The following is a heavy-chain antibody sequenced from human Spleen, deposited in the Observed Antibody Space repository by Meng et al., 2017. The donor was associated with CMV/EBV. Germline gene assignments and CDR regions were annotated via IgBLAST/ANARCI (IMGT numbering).Heavy chain of an antibody. V-gene: IGHV4-39*07. CDR3: ASYPWTYYYDSSGYYH. D-gene: IGHD3-22*01. J-gene: IGHJ5*02. CDR2: IYYSGST. CDR1: GGSISSSSYY. Sequence: LQDSGPGLVKPSGPRSLTCTVSGGSISSSSYYWGWIRQPPGKGLEWIGSIYYSGSTYYNPSLKSRVTISVDTSKNQFSLKLSSVTAADTAVYYCASYPWTYYYDSSGYYHWGQGTLVTVSS.